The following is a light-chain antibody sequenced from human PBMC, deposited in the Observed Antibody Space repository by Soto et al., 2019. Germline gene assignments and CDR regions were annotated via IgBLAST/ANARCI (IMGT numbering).Light chain of an antibody. CDR2: GAS. J-gene: IGKJ1*01. V-gene: IGKV3D-15*01. CDR3: QQYNNWPTWT. Sequence: VMTQFPANPHVSPGGRVTLSCRASQSVGSNLAWYQQSPGQPPRLLIYGASTRDTGVPTRFSGIGSGTEFTLSIPHLQPEDFAVYYCQQYNNWPTWTFGQGTKVDIK. CDR1: QSVGSN.